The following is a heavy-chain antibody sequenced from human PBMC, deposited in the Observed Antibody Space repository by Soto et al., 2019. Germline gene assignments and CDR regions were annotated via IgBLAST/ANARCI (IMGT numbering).Heavy chain of an antibody. V-gene: IGHV3-30-3*01. CDR1: GFTFSSYA. D-gene: IGHD3-9*01. CDR3: ARVGFDWEARYYFDY. Sequence: ESGGGVVQPGRSLRLSCAASGFTFSSYAMHWVRQAPGKGLEWVAVISYDGSNKYYADSVKGRFTISRDNSKNTLYLQMNSLRAEDTAVYYCARVGFDWEARYYFDYWGQGTLVTVSS. CDR2: ISYDGSNK. J-gene: IGHJ4*02.